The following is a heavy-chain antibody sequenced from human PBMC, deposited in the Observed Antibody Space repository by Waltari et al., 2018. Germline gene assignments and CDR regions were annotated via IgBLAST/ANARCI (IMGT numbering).Heavy chain of an antibody. Sequence: VQLQESGPGLVKPAETLSLTCAVPGYSIRSGYYWGWIRQPPGKGLEWIVSIYHSGSTYFNPSLKSRVTISLDTSKNQFSLQLSSVTAADTAVYYCARLRIAAASDYWGQGTLVTVSS. CDR2: IYHSGST. CDR1: GYSIRSGYY. V-gene: IGHV4-38-2*01. CDR3: ARLRIAAASDY. D-gene: IGHD6-13*01. J-gene: IGHJ4*02.